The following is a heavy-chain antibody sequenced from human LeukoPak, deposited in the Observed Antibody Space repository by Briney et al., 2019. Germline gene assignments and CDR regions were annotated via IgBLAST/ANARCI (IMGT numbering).Heavy chain of an antibody. V-gene: IGHV1-69*04. CDR2: IIPMIGTA. Sequence: ASVKVSCKASGGIFSNQAITWVRQAPGQGLEWMGRIIPMIGTAKSAQRFQGRVTFTADTSTNTAYMELSSLRSEDTAVYYCATYGKQQLVYYMDVWGKGTTVTVSS. CDR1: GGIFSNQA. CDR3: ATYGKQQLVYYMDV. J-gene: IGHJ6*03. D-gene: IGHD6-13*01.